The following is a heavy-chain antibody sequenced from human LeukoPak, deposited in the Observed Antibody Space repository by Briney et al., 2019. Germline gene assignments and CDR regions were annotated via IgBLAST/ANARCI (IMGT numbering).Heavy chain of an antibody. CDR1: GYTFTSYY. CDR2: IIPIFGTA. V-gene: IGHV1-69*13. D-gene: IGHD3-3*01. CDR3: ARGSTESITIFGVVITRDDWFDP. J-gene: IGHJ5*02. Sequence: SVKVSCKASGYTFTSYYMHWVRQAPGQGLEWMGGIIPIFGTANYAQKFQGRVTITADESTSTAYMELSSLRSEDTAVYYCARGSTESITIFGVVITRDDWFDPWGQGTLVTVSS.